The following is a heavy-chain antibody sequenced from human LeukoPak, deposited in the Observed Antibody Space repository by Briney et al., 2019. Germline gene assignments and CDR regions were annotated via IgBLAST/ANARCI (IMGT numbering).Heavy chain of an antibody. V-gene: IGHV4-59*01. Sequence: SETLSLTCTVSGGSISSYYWSWIRQPPGKGLEWIGYIYYSGSTNYNPSLKSRVTISVDTSKNQFSLKLSPVTAADTAVYYCAREEHIVVVTASYWYFDLWGRGTLVTVSS. CDR1: GGSISSYY. CDR3: AREEHIVVVTASYWYFDL. CDR2: IYYSGST. D-gene: IGHD2-21*02. J-gene: IGHJ2*01.